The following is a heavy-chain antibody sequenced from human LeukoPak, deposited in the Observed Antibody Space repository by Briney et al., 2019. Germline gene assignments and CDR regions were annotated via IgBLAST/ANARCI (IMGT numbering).Heavy chain of an antibody. CDR3: ARGTNMVRGVSPFDY. CDR2: INPNSGGT. CDR1: GYTFTGYF. D-gene: IGHD3-10*01. V-gene: IGHV1-2*02. Sequence: ASVKVSCKASGYTFTGYFMHWVRQAPGQGLEWMGWINPNSGGTNYAQKFQGRVTMTRDTSISTAYMELSRLKSDDTAVYYCARGTNMVRGVSPFDYWGQGTLVTVSS. J-gene: IGHJ4*02.